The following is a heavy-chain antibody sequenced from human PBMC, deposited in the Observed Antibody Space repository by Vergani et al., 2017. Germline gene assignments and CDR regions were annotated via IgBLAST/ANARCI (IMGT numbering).Heavy chain of an antibody. CDR1: GYTFTAYY. J-gene: IGHJ4*02. V-gene: IGHV1-46*01. D-gene: IGHD4-17*01. CDR3: ARGRLRLDY. CDR2: ISPDGFST. Sequence: QVQLVQSGAEVGKPGASVKISCKASGYTFTAYYIHWVRQAPEQGLEWVGVISPDGFSTFYAQKFQGRVTITRDTSTSTVYVEVTSLRSDDTAVYYCARGRLRLDYWGQGTLVTVSS.